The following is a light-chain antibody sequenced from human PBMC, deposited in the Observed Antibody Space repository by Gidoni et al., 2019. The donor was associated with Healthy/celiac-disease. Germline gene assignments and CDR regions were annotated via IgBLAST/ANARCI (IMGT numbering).Light chain of an antibody. CDR2: EGS. Sequence: QSALTQPASVSGSPGQSITISCTGTGSDVGSYNLVSLYQQPPGKAPKLMIYEGSKLPSGVAHRFSGSKSGNTASLTISGLHAEDEADYYCCSYAGTGVFGGGTKLTVL. J-gene: IGLJ3*02. V-gene: IGLV2-23*01. CDR1: GSDVGSYNL. CDR3: CSYAGTGV.